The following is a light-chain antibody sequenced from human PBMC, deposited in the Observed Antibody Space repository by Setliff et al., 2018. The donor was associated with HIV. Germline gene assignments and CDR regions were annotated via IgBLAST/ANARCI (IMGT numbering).Light chain of an antibody. CDR3: QQYYSTPYT. CDR1: QSVLYFSDNKNY. V-gene: IGKV4-1*01. CDR2: WAS. Sequence: IVMTQSPDSLAVSLGERATINCKSGQSVLYFSDNKNYLAWYQQKPGQPPKLLIYWASTRESGVPDRFSGSGSGTDFTLTISSLQAEDVAVYYCQQYYSTPYTFGQGTKVDIK. J-gene: IGKJ2*01.